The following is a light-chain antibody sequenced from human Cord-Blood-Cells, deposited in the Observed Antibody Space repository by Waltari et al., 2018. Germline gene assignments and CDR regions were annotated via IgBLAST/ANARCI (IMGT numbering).Light chain of an antibody. V-gene: IGKV4-1*01. CDR1: QSVLYSSNNKNY. CDR2: WAS. J-gene: IGKJ3*01. CDR3: QQYYSTPRGFT. Sequence: DIVMTQSPDSLAVSLGERATINCKSSQSVLYSSNNKNYLACYQQKPGQPPKLLIYWASTRESGVPDRFSGSGSGTDFTLTISSLQAEDVAVYYCQQYYSTPRGFTFGPGTKVDIK.